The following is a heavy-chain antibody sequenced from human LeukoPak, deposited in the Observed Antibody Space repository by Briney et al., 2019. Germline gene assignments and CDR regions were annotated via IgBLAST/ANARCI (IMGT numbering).Heavy chain of an antibody. CDR3: ARDEGGGSIDY. Sequence: PSETLSLTCTVSGGSISSYYWSWIRQPPGKGLEWIGYIYYSGSTNYNPSLKSRVTISVDTSKNQFSLKLSSVTAADTAVYYCARDEGGGSIDYWGQGTLVTVSS. CDR1: GGSISSYY. D-gene: IGHD6-13*01. J-gene: IGHJ4*02. V-gene: IGHV4-59*01. CDR2: IYYSGST.